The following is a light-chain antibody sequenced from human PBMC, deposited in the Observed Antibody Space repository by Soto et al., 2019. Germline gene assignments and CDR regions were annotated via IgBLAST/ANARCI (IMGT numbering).Light chain of an antibody. CDR1: QSVSSK. CDR2: DTS. Sequence: ERVMTPSPDTLSVSPVERATLSCGASQSVSSKLAWYQHKPDQAPRLLIYDTSTRAAGIPARFTGSGSGTDFTLTISSLQSEDFAVYYCQQDNTVRSNSFGQGTRLEV. J-gene: IGKJ5*01. CDR3: QQDNTVRSNS. V-gene: IGKV3-15*01.